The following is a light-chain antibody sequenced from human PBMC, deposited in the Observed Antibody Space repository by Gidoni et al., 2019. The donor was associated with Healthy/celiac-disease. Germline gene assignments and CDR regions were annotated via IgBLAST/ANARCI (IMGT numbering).Light chain of an antibody. CDR3: QQYDNLPYT. Sequence: DIQMTQSPSSLSASVGDRVTITCQASQDISNYLNWYQQKPGKGPKPLIYDASNLETGVPSRFSGSGSGTDFTFTISSLQTEDIATYYCQQYDNLPYTFGQGTKLEIK. V-gene: IGKV1-33*01. CDR1: QDISNY. CDR2: DAS. J-gene: IGKJ2*01.